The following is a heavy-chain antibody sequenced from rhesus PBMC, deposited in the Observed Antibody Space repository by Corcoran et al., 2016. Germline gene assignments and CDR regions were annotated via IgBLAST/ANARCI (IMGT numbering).Heavy chain of an antibody. Sequence: QVQLQESGPGLVKPSETLSLTCAVSGGSISVYHYWSWIRHPPGKGLEWIGSISGSGGSNYLNPALKSRVILSVYTSKKQFSLNLSSVTAADTAVYYCASSLGAYWGQGVLVTVSS. CDR2: ISGSGGSN. D-gene: IGHD1-44*02. V-gene: IGHV4S14*01. CDR3: ASSLGAY. J-gene: IGHJ4*01. CDR1: GGSISVYHY.